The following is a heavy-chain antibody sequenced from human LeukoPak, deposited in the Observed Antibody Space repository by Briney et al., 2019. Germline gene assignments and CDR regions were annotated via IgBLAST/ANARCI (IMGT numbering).Heavy chain of an antibody. V-gene: IGHV4-59*01. CDR3: ATSPSGSYHTRWDY. Sequence: SETLSLTCTVSGGSISSYYWSWIRQPPGKGLEWIGYIYYSGSTNYNPSLKSRVTISVDTSKNQFSQKLSSVTAADTAVYYCATSPSGSYHTRWDYWGQGTLVTVSS. CDR1: GGSISSYY. CDR2: IYYSGST. D-gene: IGHD1-26*01. J-gene: IGHJ4*02.